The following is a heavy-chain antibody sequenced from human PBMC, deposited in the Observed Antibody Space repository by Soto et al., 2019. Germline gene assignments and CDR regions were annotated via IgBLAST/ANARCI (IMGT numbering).Heavy chain of an antibody. V-gene: IGHV4-59*12. J-gene: IGHJ6*02. CDR2: IYYNGYT. CDR3: ARAIEKDIVLVPAAPDYYYYGMDV. D-gene: IGHD2-2*01. CDR1: GASISTYY. Sequence: PSETLSLTCTVSGASISTYYWSWIRQPPGKGLEWIGYIYYNGYTSYNPSLKSRVTISLDTSKNQFSLNLSSVTAADTALYYCARAIEKDIVLVPAAPDYYYYGMDVWGQGTTVTVS.